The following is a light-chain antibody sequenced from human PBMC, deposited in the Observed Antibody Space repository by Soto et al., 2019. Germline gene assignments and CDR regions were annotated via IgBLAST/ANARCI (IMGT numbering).Light chain of an antibody. CDR2: GAS. CDR1: QSVSSY. J-gene: IGKJ1*01. Sequence: EIGLTQSPATLSLSPGERATLSCRASQSVSSYLAWYQQKPGQAPRLLIYGASSRATGIPDRFSGSESETDFTLTISRLEPDDSAVYYCQQYGSSPRTFGPGTKVDI. V-gene: IGKV3-20*01. CDR3: QQYGSSPRT.